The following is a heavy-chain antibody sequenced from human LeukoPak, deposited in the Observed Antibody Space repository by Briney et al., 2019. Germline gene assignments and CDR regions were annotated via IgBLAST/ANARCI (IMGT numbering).Heavy chain of an antibody. J-gene: IGHJ4*02. CDR2: INGDGGTT. D-gene: IGHD1-26*01. CDR3: ARDRVGATDYFDY. Sequence: GGSLRLSCAASGFSLSDYWMHWVRQTPGTGLVWVSRINGDGGTTTYADSVKGRFTISRDNSKNTLYLQMNSLRAEDTAVYYCARDRVGATDYFDYWGQGTLVTVSS. V-gene: IGHV3-74*01. CDR1: GFSLSDYW.